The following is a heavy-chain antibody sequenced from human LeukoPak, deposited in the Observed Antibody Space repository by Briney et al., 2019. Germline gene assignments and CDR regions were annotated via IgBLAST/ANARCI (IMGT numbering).Heavy chain of an antibody. V-gene: IGHV3-53*01. CDR1: GFTVSANY. Sequence: GGSLRLSCAASGFTVSANYMSWVRQAPGKGLEWVSVIYSDGRTYYADSVKGRFTISGDNSKNTLFLQMNSLRVEDTAVYYCARDVSGGWYWSAAFDIWGQGTMVTVSS. D-gene: IGHD6-19*01. J-gene: IGHJ3*02. CDR2: IYSDGRT. CDR3: ARDVSGGWYWSAAFDI.